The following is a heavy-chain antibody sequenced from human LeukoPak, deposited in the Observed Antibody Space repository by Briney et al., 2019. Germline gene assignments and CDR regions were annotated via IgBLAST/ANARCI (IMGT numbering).Heavy chain of an antibody. J-gene: IGHJ6*03. CDR1: GGSISSYY. V-gene: IGHV4-59*01. CDR3: ARLVVPAGYYCYYMDV. Sequence: SETLSLTCTVSGGSISSYYWSWIRQPPGKGLEWIGYIYYSGSTNYNPSLKSRVTISVDTSKNQFSLKLSSVTAADTAVYYCARLVVPAGYYCYYMDVWGKGTTVTVSS. CDR2: IYYSGST. D-gene: IGHD2-2*01.